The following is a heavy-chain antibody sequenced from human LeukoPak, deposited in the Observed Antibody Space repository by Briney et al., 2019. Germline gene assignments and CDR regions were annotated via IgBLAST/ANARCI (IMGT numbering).Heavy chain of an antibody. Sequence: SETLSLTCSVSGGSINIYYWCWIRQPPGKGLGWIGRIYLRGSNNNKPSLKSRVTMSVDTSKNQISLKLSSVTAAETAVYYCARGGATVLSFDHWGQGTLVTVSS. CDR3: ARGGATVLSFDH. CDR1: GGSINIYY. CDR2: IYLRGSN. V-gene: IGHV4-4*07. J-gene: IGHJ4*02. D-gene: IGHD3-10*01.